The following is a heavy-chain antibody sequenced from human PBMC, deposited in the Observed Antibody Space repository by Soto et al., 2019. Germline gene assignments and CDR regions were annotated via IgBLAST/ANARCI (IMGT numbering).Heavy chain of an antibody. CDR3: ARRHMTRWFDP. D-gene: IGHD2-21*01. Sequence: SETLSLTCTVSGGSISSSSYYWGWIRQPPGKGLEWIGSIYYSGSTYYNPSLKSRVTISVDTSKNQFSLKLSSVTAADTAVYYCARRHMTRWFDPWGQGTLVTVSS. J-gene: IGHJ5*02. CDR1: GGSISSSSYY. V-gene: IGHV4-39*01. CDR2: IYYSGST.